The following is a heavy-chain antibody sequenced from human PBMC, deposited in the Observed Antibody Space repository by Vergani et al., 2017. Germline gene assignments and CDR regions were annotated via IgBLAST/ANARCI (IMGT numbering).Heavy chain of an antibody. J-gene: IGHJ4*02. D-gene: IGHD3-22*01. CDR2: IDPSDSYT. V-gene: IGHV5-10-1*03. Sequence: EVQLVQSGAEVKTPGESLRISCKGSGYSFTSYWISWVRQMPGKGLEWMGRIDPSDSYTNYSPSFQGHVTISADKSISTAYLQWSSLKASDTAMYYCARSGYYDSSGYYYPDYWGQGTLVTVSS. CDR1: GYSFTSYW. CDR3: ARSGYYDSSGYYYPDY.